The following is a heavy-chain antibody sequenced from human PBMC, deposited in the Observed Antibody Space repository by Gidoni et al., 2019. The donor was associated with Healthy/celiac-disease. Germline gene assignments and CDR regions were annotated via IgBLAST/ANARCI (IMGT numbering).Heavy chain of an antibody. CDR2: IRSKAYGGTT. J-gene: IGHJ3*02. CDR1: GLAFGDSA. V-gene: IGHV3-49*04. D-gene: IGHD3-22*01. Sequence: EVQLVESGGGLVQRGRSLRLSCTASGLAFGDSAMSWVRQATGKGLDGVGFIRSKAYGGTTEYAASVKGRFIISRDDSKSIAYLQMNSLKTEDTDVYYCTRDVRVAYYYDSSGSADAFDIWGQGTMVTVSS. CDR3: TRDVRVAYYYDSSGSADAFDI.